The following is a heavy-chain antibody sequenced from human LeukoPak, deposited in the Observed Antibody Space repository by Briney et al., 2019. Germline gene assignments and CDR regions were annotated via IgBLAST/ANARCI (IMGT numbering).Heavy chain of an antibody. V-gene: IGHV1-18*01. Sequence: ASVKVSCKASGYTFTTYAISWVRQAPGQGLEWMGWTSVYSGNTNYAQKFEDRVTMTTDTSTSTDYMELRSLRSDDTAVYFCARRSGSYTSYSDYWGPGTLVTVSS. CDR2: TSVYSGNT. J-gene: IGHJ4*02. D-gene: IGHD1-26*01. CDR3: ARRSGSYTSYSDY. CDR1: GYTFTTYA.